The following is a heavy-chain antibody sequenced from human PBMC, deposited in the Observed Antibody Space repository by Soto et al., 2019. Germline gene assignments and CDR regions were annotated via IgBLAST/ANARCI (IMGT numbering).Heavy chain of an antibody. CDR2: ISGSGGST. V-gene: IGHV3-23*01. CDR3: AEGLVPTNY. Sequence: GGSLRLSCAASGFTFSSYAMSWVRQAPGKGLEWVSAISGSGGSTFYADSVKGRFTISRDNSKNTLYLQMNSLRVEDTAVYYCAEGLVPTNYWGQGTLVTVSS. D-gene: IGHD6-19*01. CDR1: GFTFSSYA. J-gene: IGHJ4*02.